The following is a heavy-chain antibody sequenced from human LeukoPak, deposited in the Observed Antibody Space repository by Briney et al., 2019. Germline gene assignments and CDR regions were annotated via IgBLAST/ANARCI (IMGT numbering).Heavy chain of an antibody. Sequence: PGVPLRRSCSASGFTFSSYWMHSVLQAQVQGLMWQSRINSDGNSTSYADSVKGRFTISRDNAKNTLYLQMNSLRAEDTAVYYCASLADYGDYGYYYYYGMDVWGQGTTVTVSS. CDR3: ASLADYGDYGYYYYYGMDV. D-gene: IGHD4-17*01. CDR1: GFTFSSYW. J-gene: IGHJ6*02. V-gene: IGHV3-74*01. CDR2: INSDGNST.